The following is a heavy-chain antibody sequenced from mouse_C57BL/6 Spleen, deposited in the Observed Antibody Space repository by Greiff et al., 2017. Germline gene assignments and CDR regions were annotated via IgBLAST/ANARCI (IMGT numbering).Heavy chain of an antibody. V-gene: IGHV1-81*01. Sequence: QVQLQQSGAELARPGASVKLSCKASGYTFTSYGISWVKQRPGQGLEWIGEIYPRSGNTYYNEKFKGKATLTADKSSSTAYMELRSLTSEDSAVYFCAREGIITTVVAPRFAYWGQGTLVTVSA. CDR3: AREGIITTVVAPRFAY. CDR1: GYTFTSYG. CDR2: IYPRSGNT. J-gene: IGHJ3*01. D-gene: IGHD1-1*01.